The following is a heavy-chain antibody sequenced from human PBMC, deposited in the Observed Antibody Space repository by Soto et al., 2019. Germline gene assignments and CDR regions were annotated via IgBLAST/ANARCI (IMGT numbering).Heavy chain of an antibody. J-gene: IGHJ6*02. CDR1: GYTFTSYD. D-gene: IGHD3-10*01. CDR3: ARTMVRGVIKSYYYYGMDV. V-gene: IGHV1-8*01. Sequence: QVQLVQSGAEVKKPGASVKVSCKASGYTFTSYDINWVRQATGQGLEWIGWMNPNSGNTGYAQKFQGRVTMTRNTSISTAYMELSSLRSEDTAVYYCARTMVRGVIKSYYYYGMDVWGQGTTVTVSS. CDR2: MNPNSGNT.